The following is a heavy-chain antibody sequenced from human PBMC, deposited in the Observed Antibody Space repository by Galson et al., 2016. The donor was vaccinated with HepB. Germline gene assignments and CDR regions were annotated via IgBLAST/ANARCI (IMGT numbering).Heavy chain of an antibody. V-gene: IGHV3-9*01. D-gene: IGHD4-23*01. CDR2: ISWNSGTI. CDR3: AHDYGGNSGLGFGMDV. CDR1: GFTFDDYA. Sequence: SLRLSCAASGFTFDDYAMHWVRQVPGKGLEWVSGISWNSGTIDYADSVKGRFTISRDNAKNSLYLQMNSLRVEDTALYYCAHDYGGNSGLGFGMDVWGQGTTVTVSS. J-gene: IGHJ6*02.